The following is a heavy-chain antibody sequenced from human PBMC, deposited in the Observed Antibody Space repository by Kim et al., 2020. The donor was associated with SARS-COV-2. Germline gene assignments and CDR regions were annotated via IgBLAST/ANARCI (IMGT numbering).Heavy chain of an antibody. CDR2: INHSGST. CDR3: ASFPGDYSSSFTGFSRDYYYYMDV. Sequence: SETLSLTCAVYGGSFSGYYWSWIRQPPGKGLEWIGEINHSGSTNYNPSLKSRVTISVDTSKNQFSLKLSSVTAADTAVYYCASFPGDYSSSFTGFSRDYYYYMDVWGKGTTVTVSS. J-gene: IGHJ6*03. V-gene: IGHV4-34*01. CDR1: GGSFSGYY. D-gene: IGHD6-6*01.